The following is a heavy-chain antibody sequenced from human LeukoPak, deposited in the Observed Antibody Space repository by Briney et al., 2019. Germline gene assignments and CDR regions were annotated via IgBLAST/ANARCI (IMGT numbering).Heavy chain of an antibody. V-gene: IGHV1-8*01. J-gene: IGHJ4*02. D-gene: IGHD5/OR15-5a*01. CDR2: MNPNSDNT. CDR3: ARSVGIVSTISKKHLDD. CDR1: GYTFTTYD. Sequence: GSSVKLSCKASGYTFTTYDINWVRQATGQGLEWIGCMNPNSDNTGYAQKLQGRVTMTRNTSINTAYMELSSLRSEDTAIYYCARSVGIVSTISKKHLDDWGQGTLVTVSP.